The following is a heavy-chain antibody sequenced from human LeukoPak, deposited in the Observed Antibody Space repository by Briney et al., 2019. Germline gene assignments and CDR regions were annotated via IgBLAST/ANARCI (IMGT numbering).Heavy chain of an antibody. D-gene: IGHD6-13*01. Sequence: GGSLRLSCAASGFTVSSNYMSWVRQAPGKGLEWVSVIYSGGSTYYADSVKGRFTISRDNSKNTLYLQMNSLRAEDTAVYYCARGISAAGDAFDIWGQGTMVTVSS. CDR2: IYSGGST. CDR1: GFTVSSNY. V-gene: IGHV3-53*01. J-gene: IGHJ3*02. CDR3: ARGISAAGDAFDI.